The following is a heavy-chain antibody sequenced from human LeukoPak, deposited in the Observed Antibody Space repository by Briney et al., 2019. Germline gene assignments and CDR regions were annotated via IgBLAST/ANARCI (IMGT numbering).Heavy chain of an antibody. J-gene: IGHJ4*02. V-gene: IGHV1-18*04. CDR3: VFTNRGYTNGWYHL. D-gene: IGHD6-19*01. Sequence: ASVTVSCKASGYTFNTFTTYGISWVRQAPGQGLEWMGWISAYNGNTRYPQKLQDRVTMTIDTSTSTAYMELKSLRSDDTAIYYCVFTNRGYTNGWYHLWGQGTLVTVST. CDR1: GYTFNTFTTYG. CDR2: ISAYNGNT.